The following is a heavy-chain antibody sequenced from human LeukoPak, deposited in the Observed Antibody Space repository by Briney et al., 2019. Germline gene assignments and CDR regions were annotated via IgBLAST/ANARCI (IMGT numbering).Heavy chain of an antibody. D-gene: IGHD3-16*01. CDR1: GGSISSGGYS. J-gene: IGHJ3*02. CDR3: ARLGPGADDAFDI. Sequence: SETLSLTCVVSGGSISSGGYSWSWIRQPPGKGLEWIGYIYNSGSTYYNPSLKSRVTISVETSKNQFSLKLSSVTAADTAVYYCARLGPGADDAFDIWGQGTMVTVSS. CDR2: IYNSGST. V-gene: IGHV4-30-4*07.